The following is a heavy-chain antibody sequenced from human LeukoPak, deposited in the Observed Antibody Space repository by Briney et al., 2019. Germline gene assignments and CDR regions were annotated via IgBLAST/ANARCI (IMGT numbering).Heavy chain of an antibody. D-gene: IGHD1-7*01. CDR1: GFTVDSHC. Sequence: GGSLRLSCAVSGFTVDSHCMTWVRQAPGKGLQWVSVIYRDGSTYYAGSVEGRFTISRDNSKNTLHLQMNSLRAEDTAVYYCAQLPRDWGQGTLVTVSS. J-gene: IGHJ4*02. CDR3: AQLPRD. V-gene: IGHV3-66*02. CDR2: IYRDGST.